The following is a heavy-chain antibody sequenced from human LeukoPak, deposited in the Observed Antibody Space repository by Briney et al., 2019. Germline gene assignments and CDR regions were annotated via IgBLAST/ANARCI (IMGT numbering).Heavy chain of an antibody. Sequence: GGSLRLSCAASGFTFSDYYMSWIRQAPGKGLEWVSYISSSGSTIYYADSVKGRFTISRDNSKNTLYLQMNSLRAEDTAVYYCARRYDFWSGYFDYWGQGTLVTVSS. CDR3: ARRYDFWSGYFDY. J-gene: IGHJ4*02. CDR1: GFTFSDYY. V-gene: IGHV3-11*01. CDR2: ISSSGSTI. D-gene: IGHD3-3*01.